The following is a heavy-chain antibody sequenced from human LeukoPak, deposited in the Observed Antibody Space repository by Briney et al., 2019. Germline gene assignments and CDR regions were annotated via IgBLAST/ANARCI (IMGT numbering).Heavy chain of an antibody. CDR1: GFSFSSNT. D-gene: IGHD2/OR15-2a*01. V-gene: IGHV3-23*01. Sequence: GGSLRLSCAGSGFSFSSNTMRWVRQAPGRGLEWVSAISNNGGRTEYADSVKGRFTISRDNSKSTLYLHMDSLRAEDTAVYYCARDEDTSALSEYWGQGTLVTVSS. J-gene: IGHJ4*02. CDR3: ARDEDTSALSEY. CDR2: ISNNGGRT.